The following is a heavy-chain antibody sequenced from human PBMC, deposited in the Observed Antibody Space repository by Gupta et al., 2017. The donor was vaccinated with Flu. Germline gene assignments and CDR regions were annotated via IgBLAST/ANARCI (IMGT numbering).Heavy chain of an antibody. CDR2: ISAYNGNT. D-gene: IGHD3-3*01. CDR3: ARDAMTWGGYYLGSLDV. J-gene: IGHJ6*02. Sequence: QVQLVQSGAEVKKPGASVKVSCKASGYTFTSYGISWVRQAPGQGLEWMGWISAYNGNTNYAQKLQGRVTMTTDTSTSTAYMELRSLRSDDTAVYYCARDAMTWGGYYLGSLDVWGQGTTVTVSS. V-gene: IGHV1-18*01. CDR1: GYTFTSYG.